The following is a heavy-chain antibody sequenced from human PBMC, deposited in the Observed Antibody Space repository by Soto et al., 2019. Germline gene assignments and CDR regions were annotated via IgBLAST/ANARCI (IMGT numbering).Heavy chain of an antibody. V-gene: IGHV4-4*02. CDR1: GDSISRSHW. D-gene: IGHD3-22*01. J-gene: IGHJ4*02. CDR3: ARVRYDRSGFDH. CDR2: ISHSGIT. Sequence: GLVRPSGALSVTCAVSGDSISRSHWWSWVRQSPGKGLEWIGEISHSGITNYNPSLKSRVTISGDKSKNQLSLKLTSVTAADTAVYYCARVRYDRSGFDHWGQGTLVSVSS.